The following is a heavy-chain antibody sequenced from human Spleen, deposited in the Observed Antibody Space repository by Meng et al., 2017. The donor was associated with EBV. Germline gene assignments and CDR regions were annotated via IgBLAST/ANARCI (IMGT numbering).Heavy chain of an antibody. CDR3: ALNPMVKTSFDY. CDR2: IFWDDDK. D-gene: IGHD3-10*01. J-gene: IGHJ4*02. Sequence: IPLEESGPTLVKPTQTLTLTCTFSWFSLSTSGVGVGWIRQPPGKALELLALIFWDDDKRYSPSLRSRLTIAKDASKNQVVLTLTNVVTVDTATYYCALNPMVKTSFDYWGQGALVTVSS. V-gene: IGHV2-5*02. CDR1: WFSLSTSGVG.